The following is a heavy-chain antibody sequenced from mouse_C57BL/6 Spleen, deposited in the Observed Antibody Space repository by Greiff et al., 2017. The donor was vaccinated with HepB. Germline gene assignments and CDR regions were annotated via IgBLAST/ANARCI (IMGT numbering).Heavy chain of an antibody. CDR1: GFSFNTYA. Sequence: EVQRVESGGGLVQPKGSLKLSCAASGFSFNTYAMNWVRQAPGKGLEWVARIRSKSNNYATYYADSVKDRFTISRDDSESMLYLQMNNLKTEDTAMYYCVRHPFRGYFDYWGQGTTLTVSS. CDR2: IRSKSNNYAT. J-gene: IGHJ2*01. CDR3: VRHPFRGYFDY. V-gene: IGHV10-1*01.